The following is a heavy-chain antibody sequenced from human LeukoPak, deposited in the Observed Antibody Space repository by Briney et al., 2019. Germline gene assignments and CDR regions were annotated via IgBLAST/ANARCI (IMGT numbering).Heavy chain of an antibody. CDR3: ASLRFLEWLDY. CDR1: GFTFSSNV. Sequence: GGSLRLSCAASGFTFSSNVMSWVRQAPGKGLEWVSAISGSGGNTFYADSVKGRFTISRDNSKNTLCLQMNSLRAEDTAVYYCASLRFLEWLDYWCQGTLVTVSS. D-gene: IGHD3-3*01. CDR2: ISGSGGNT. J-gene: IGHJ4*02. V-gene: IGHV3-23*01.